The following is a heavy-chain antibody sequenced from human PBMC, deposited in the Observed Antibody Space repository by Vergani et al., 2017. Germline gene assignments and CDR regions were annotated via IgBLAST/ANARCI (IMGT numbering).Heavy chain of an antibody. Sequence: QVQLVQSGAEVKKPGSSVKVSCKASGGTFSSYAISWVRQAPGQGLEWMGGIIPIFGTANYAQKFQGRVTITADESTSTAYMELSSLRSEDTAVYYCARGGLNSGYLDYYYYYGMDVWGQGTTVTVSS. J-gene: IGHJ6*02. D-gene: IGHD3-22*01. CDR2: IIPIFGTA. CDR3: ARGGLNSGYLDYYYYYGMDV. CDR1: GGTFSSYA. V-gene: IGHV1-69*12.